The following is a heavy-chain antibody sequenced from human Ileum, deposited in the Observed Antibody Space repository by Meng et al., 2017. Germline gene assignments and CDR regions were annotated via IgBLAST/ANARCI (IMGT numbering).Heavy chain of an antibody. D-gene: IGHD4-11*01. Sequence: QVQLQQGGAGLLQPSETLSLTCAIGGGSFSTYYWSWIRQPPGKGLEWIGEISRSGTTNYNPSLKSRVTISVDTSKNQFSLTVTSVTAADSALYYCARSGVTTVTYLDWGQGTLVTVSS. V-gene: IGHV4-34*01. CDR2: ISRSGTT. J-gene: IGHJ4*02. CDR3: ARSGVTTVTYLD. CDR1: GGSFSTYY.